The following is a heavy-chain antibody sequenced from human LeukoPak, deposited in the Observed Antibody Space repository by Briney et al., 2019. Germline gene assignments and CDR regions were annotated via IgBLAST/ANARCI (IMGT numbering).Heavy chain of an antibody. Sequence: PSETLSLTCAVYGGSFSGYYWSWIRQPPVKGLEWIGEINHSGSTNYNPSLKSRVTISVDTSKNQFSLKLSSVTAADTAVYYCARGRGSYYTQTSFDYWGQGTLVTVSS. J-gene: IGHJ4*02. D-gene: IGHD1-26*01. V-gene: IGHV4-34*01. CDR2: INHSGST. CDR1: GGSFSGYY. CDR3: ARGRGSYYTQTSFDY.